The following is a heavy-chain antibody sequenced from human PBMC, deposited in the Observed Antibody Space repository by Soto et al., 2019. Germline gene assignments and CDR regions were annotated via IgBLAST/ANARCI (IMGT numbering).Heavy chain of an antibody. J-gene: IGHJ6*02. CDR3: AKSSTVASHYYYGMDV. CDR1: GFTFSSYA. V-gene: IGHV3-23*01. D-gene: IGHD4-17*01. Sequence: GSLRLSCAASGFTFSSYAMSWVRQAPGKGLEWVSAISGSGGSTYYADSVKGRFTISRDNSKNTLYLQMNSLRAEDTAVYYSAKSSTVASHYYYGMDVWGQGTTVTVSS. CDR2: ISGSGGST.